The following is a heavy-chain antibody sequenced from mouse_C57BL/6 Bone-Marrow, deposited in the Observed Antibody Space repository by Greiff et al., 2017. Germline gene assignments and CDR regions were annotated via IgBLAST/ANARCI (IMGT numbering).Heavy chain of an antibody. D-gene: IGHD1-1*01. V-gene: IGHV5-9*01. J-gene: IGHJ4*01. CDR2: ISGGGGTT. CDR3: ARHSYGSSYGAMDD. Sequence: EVKVVDSGGGLVKPGGSLQLSCAASGFTFSSYTMSWVRQTPEKRLAWVATISGGGGTTYYPDSVKGRFTISRDNAKNTRYLQMSNLRSEDTALYYCARHSYGSSYGAMDDWGQGTSVTVSS. CDR1: GFTFSSYT.